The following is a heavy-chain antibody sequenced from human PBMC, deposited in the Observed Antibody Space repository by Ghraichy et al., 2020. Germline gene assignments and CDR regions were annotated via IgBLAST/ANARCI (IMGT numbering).Heavy chain of an antibody. Sequence: ASVKVSCKVSGYTLTELSMHWVRQAPGKGLEWMGGFDPEDGETIYAQKFQGRVTMTEDTSTDTAYMELSSLRSEDTAVYYCATDLFLYSSGSGVSWIDYWGQGTLVTVSS. D-gene: IGHD6-19*01. CDR1: GYTLTELS. J-gene: IGHJ4*02. V-gene: IGHV1-24*01. CDR2: FDPEDGET. CDR3: ATDLFLYSSGSGVSWIDY.